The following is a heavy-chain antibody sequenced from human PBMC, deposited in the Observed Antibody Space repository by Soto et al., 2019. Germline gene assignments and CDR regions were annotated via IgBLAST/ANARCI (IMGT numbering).Heavy chain of an antibody. J-gene: IGHJ6*02. D-gene: IGHD2-15*01. V-gene: IGHV2-5*02. CDR2: IYWDDDK. Sequence: SGPTLVNPAQTLTLTCTFSGFSVSTSGVGVAWIRQPPGKALEWLALIYWDDDKRYSPFLQSRVTITKDTSKNQVVLTMTNMDPVDTATYYCAHKGGRGAGMDVWGQGTTVTVSS. CDR1: GFSVSTSGVG. CDR3: AHKGGRGAGMDV.